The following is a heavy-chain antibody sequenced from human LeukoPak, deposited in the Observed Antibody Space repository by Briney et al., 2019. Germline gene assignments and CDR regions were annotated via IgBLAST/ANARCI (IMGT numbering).Heavy chain of an antibody. CDR1: GFTFSSYA. CDR3: ARDPTHCTNGVCYIAWFDP. V-gene: IGHV3-74*01. J-gene: IGHJ5*02. Sequence: PGGSLRLSCAASGFTFSSYAMSWVRQDPGKGLVWVSRINTDGSSTTYADSVKGRFTISRDNAKNTLYLQMNSLRVEDTAVYYCARDPTHCTNGVCYIAWFDPWGQGTLVTVSS. CDR2: INTDGSST. D-gene: IGHD2-8*01.